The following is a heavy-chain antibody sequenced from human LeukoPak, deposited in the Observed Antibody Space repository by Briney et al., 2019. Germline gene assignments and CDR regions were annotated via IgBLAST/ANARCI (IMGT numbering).Heavy chain of an antibody. Sequence: KTSETLSLTCTVSGGSISSYYWSWIRQPPGKGLEWIGYIYYSGSTNYNPSLKSRVTISVDTSKNQFSLKLSSVTAADTAVYYCARDGFSDGNCGGDCDPPYYYGMDVWGQGTTVTVSS. V-gene: IGHV4-59*01. CDR1: GGSISSYY. CDR3: ARDGFSDGNCGGDCDPPYYYGMDV. CDR2: IYYSGST. D-gene: IGHD2-21*02. J-gene: IGHJ6*02.